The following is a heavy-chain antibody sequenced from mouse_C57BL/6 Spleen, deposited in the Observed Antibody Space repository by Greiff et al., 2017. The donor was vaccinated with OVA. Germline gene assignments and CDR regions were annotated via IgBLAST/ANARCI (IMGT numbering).Heavy chain of an antibody. D-gene: IGHD1-1*01. V-gene: IGHV1-22*01. CDR2: INPNNGGT. J-gene: IGHJ2*01. CDR1: GYTFTDYN. CDR3: GADYGSSFDY. Sequence: VQLKESGPELVKPGASVKMSCKASGYTFTDYNMHWVKQSHGKSLEWIGYINPNNGGTSYNQKFKGKATLTVNKSSSTAYMELRSLTSEDSAVYYCGADYGSSFDYWGQGTTLTVSS.